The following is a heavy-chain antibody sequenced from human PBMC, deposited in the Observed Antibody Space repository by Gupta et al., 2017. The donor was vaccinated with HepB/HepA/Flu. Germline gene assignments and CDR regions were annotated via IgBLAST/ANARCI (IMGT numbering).Heavy chain of an antibody. CDR3: ARCVGVDV. CDR2: IYWDDDK. J-gene: IGHJ6*02. Sequence: QITLKESGPTLVKATPTLTLTCSFSAFSPNTKGRGVTWIRQPPGKALEWLALIYWDDDKSYSPSLESRLTLTKDPSRNQVVLTMSNMDPTDTGTYFCARCVGVDVWGQGTTVTVSS. CDR1: AFSPNTKGRG. V-gene: IGHV2-5*02.